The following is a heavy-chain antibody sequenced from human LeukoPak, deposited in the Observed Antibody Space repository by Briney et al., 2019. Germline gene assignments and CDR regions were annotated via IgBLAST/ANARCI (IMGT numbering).Heavy chain of an antibody. V-gene: IGHV4-59*08. Sequence: SETLSLTCSVSGGSISGYYWNWIRQPPGKGLEWIGFVSYSGTTNYNPSLKSRVTMSLDTSKNQFSLRLSSVTAADTAVYYCARRDESSGYYYWFDPWGQGTLVTVSS. CDR3: ARRDESSGYYYWFDP. D-gene: IGHD3-22*01. J-gene: IGHJ5*02. CDR2: VSYSGTT. CDR1: GGSISGYY.